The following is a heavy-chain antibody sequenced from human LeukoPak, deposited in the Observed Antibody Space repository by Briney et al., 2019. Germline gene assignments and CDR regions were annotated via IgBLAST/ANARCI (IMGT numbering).Heavy chain of an antibody. J-gene: IGHJ4*02. D-gene: IGHD3-22*01. CDR3: ARGVPYYSSGYYTY. V-gene: IGHV1-18*01. Sequence: ASVKVSCTASGYTFTIYGISWVRQAPGQGLEWMGWISAYNGNTNYAQKLQGRVTMTTDTSTSTAYMELSSLRSEDTAVYYCARGVPYYSSGYYTYWGQGTLVTVSS. CDR1: GYTFTIYG. CDR2: ISAYNGNT.